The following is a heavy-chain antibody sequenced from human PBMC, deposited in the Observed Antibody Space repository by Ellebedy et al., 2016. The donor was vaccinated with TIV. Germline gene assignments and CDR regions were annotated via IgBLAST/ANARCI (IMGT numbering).Heavy chain of an antibody. CDR1: GGTFSSYA. D-gene: IGHD3-22*01. CDR3: AGGDDYYDTSGYYFYYNMDV. J-gene: IGHJ6*03. V-gene: IGHV1-69*10. Sequence: AASVKVSCKAPGGTFSSYAINWVRQAPGQGLEWMGGIIPILGIPNYAQKFQDRVTITADRSTSTAYMELSSLRSEDTAVYYCAGGDDYYDTSGYYFYYNMDVWGKGTTVTVSS. CDR2: IIPILGIP.